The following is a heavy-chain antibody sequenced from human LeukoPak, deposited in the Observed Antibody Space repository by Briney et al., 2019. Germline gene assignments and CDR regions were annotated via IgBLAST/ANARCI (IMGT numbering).Heavy chain of an antibody. J-gene: IGHJ3*02. CDR3: ARDRGWDAFDI. CDR2: INPENGGT. D-gene: IGHD3-10*01. V-gene: IGHV1-2*06. Sequence: ASVKVSCKASGYIFTGQYIHWVRQAPGQGLEWMGRINPENGGTDYAKKFKGRVAMTRDTSISTAYMDLTRLRSDDSAVYHCARDRGWDAFDIWGQGTLVTVSS. CDR1: GYIFTGQY.